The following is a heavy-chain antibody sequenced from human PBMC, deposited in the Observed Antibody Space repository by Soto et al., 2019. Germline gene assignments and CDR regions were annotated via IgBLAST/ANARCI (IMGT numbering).Heavy chain of an antibody. CDR3: AKGLYSGYDLCYYYGMDV. J-gene: IGHJ6*02. CDR2: ISGSGGST. CDR1: GFTFSSYA. V-gene: IGHV3-23*01. Sequence: EVQLLESGGGLVQPGGSLRLSCAASGFTFSSYAMSWVRQAPGKGLEWVSAISGSGGSTYYADSVKGRFTISRDNSKNTLYLQMNSLRAEDTAVYYCAKGLYSGYDLCYYYGMDVWGQGTTVTVSS. D-gene: IGHD5-12*01.